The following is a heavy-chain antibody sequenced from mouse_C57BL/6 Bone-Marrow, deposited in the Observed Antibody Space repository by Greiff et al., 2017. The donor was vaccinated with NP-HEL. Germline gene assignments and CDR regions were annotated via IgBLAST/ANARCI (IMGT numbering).Heavy chain of an antibody. CDR2: IDPSDSYT. J-gene: IGHJ3*01. CDR1: GYTFTSYW. Sequence: QVQLQQPGAELVMPGASVKLSCKASGYTFTSYWMHWVKQRPGQGLEWIGEIDPSDSYTNYNQKFKGKSTLTVDKSSSTAYMQLSSLTSEDSAVYYCAREGSTMFSAWFAYWGQGTLVTVSA. V-gene: IGHV1-69*01. D-gene: IGHD2-1*01. CDR3: AREGSTMFSAWFAY.